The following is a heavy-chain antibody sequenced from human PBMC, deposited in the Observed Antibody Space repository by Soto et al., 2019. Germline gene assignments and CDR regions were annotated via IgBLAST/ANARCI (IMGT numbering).Heavy chain of an antibody. J-gene: IGHJ4*02. CDR2: IVVGSGNT. CDR3: AAVDLEWKHLYDY. D-gene: IGHD3-3*01. Sequence: SVKVSCKASGFTFTSSAMQWVRQARGQRLEWIGWIVVGSGNTNYAQKFQERVTITRDMSTSTAYMELSSLRSEDTAVYYCAAVDLEWKHLYDYWGQGTLVTVSS. V-gene: IGHV1-58*02. CDR1: GFTFTSSA.